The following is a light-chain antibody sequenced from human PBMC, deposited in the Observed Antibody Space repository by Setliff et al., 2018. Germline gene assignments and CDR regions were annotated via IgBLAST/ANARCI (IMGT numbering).Light chain of an antibody. CDR3: AAWDDSLNGRYV. CDR1: SSNIGSNT. CDR2: RNN. Sequence: QSALTQPPSASGTPGQRVTIPCSGSSSNIGSNTVNWYQQFPGTAPKLLIYRNNQRPSGVLDRFSVSKSATSASLAISGLQAEDEADNYCAAWDDSLNGRYVFGTGTKVTVL. V-gene: IGLV1-44*01. J-gene: IGLJ1*01.